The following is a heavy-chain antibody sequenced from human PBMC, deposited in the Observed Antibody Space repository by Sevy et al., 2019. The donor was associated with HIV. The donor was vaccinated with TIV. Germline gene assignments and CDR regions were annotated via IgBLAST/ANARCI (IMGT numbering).Heavy chain of an antibody. V-gene: IGHV3-23*01. CDR1: GFTFNNYV. CDR3: AKDLFSGIYYFDD. Sequence: GGSLKLSCAASGFTFNNYVMNWVRQAPGKGLEWVSAISGSGDSTYYADSVKGRFTISRDNSKDTLYLQMNSLRAEDTAVYCCAKDLFSGIYYFDDWGQGTLVTVSS. CDR2: ISGSGDST. D-gene: IGHD1-26*01. J-gene: IGHJ4*02.